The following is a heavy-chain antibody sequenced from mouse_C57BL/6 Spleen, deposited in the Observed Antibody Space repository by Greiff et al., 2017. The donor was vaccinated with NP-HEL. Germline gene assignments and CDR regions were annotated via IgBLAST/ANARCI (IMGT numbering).Heavy chain of an antibody. D-gene: IGHD4-1*02. CDR1: GYTFTSYW. CDR3: ARSTGYYAMDY. CDR2: IDPSDSYT. V-gene: IGHV1-59*01. J-gene: IGHJ4*01. Sequence: QVQLQQPGAELVRPGTSVKLSCKASGYTFTSYWMHWVKQRPGQGLEWIGVIDPSDSYTNYNQQFKGKATLTVDTSSSTAYMRLSSLTSEDSAVYYCARSTGYYAMDYWGQGTSVTVSS.